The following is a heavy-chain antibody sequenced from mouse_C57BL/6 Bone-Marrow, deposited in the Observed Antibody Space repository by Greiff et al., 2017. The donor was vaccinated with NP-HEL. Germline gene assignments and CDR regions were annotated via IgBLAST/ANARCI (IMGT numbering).Heavy chain of an antibody. Sequence: QVQLQQSGAELVKPGASVKISCKASGYNFTDYYINWVKQRPGQGLEWIGKIGPGSGSTYYHAKFKGKDTLTADKSSSTAYMQRSSLTSEDSAVYFCARGATVVGDYAMDYWGQGTSVTVSS. CDR1: GYNFTDYY. J-gene: IGHJ4*01. CDR3: ARGATVVGDYAMDY. D-gene: IGHD1-1*01. V-gene: IGHV1-77*01. CDR2: IGPGSGST.